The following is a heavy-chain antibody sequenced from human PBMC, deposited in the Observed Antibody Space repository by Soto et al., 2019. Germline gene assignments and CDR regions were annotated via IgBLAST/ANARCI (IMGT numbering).Heavy chain of an antibody. J-gene: IGHJ5*01. CDR3: ARGRYCLTGRCFPNWFDS. CDR1: GDSISTVDYF. Sequence: SETPSLTCSVSGDSISTVDYFWAWIRQPPGQALEYIGYIYKSTTTYYNPSFESRVAISLDTSKSQFSLNVTSVTAADTAVYFCARGRYCLTGRCFPNWFDSWGQGTLVTVSS. CDR2: IYKSTTT. D-gene: IGHD2-15*01. V-gene: IGHV4-30-4*01.